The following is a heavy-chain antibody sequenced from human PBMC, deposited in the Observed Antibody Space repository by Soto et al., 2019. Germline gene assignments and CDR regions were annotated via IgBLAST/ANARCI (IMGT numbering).Heavy chain of an antibody. CDR2: INPSTGGT. CDR3: VLRGYSSSIYFDY. Sequence: GASVKVSCKPSGYTFTDYYMHWLRQAPGQGLEWMGWINPSTGGTKYAQKFQGRVTMTRDTSISTAHLELRSLRSDDTAVYYCVLRGYSSSIYFDYWGQGTLVTVSS. V-gene: IGHV1-2*02. CDR1: GYTFTDYY. D-gene: IGHD6-6*01. J-gene: IGHJ4*02.